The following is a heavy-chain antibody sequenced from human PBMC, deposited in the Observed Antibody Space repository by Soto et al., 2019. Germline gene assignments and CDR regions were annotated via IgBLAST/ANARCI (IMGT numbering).Heavy chain of an antibody. V-gene: IGHV4-30-4*01. CDR1: GGSISIGDYY. Sequence: SETLSLTCTVSGGSISIGDYYLSWIRQPPGKGLEWIGYIYYSGSTYYNPSLKSRVTISVDTSKNQFSLKLSSVTAADTAVYYCARELPDAFDIWRQGTMVTVSS. D-gene: IGHD5-18*01. CDR2: IYYSGST. CDR3: ARELPDAFDI. J-gene: IGHJ3*02.